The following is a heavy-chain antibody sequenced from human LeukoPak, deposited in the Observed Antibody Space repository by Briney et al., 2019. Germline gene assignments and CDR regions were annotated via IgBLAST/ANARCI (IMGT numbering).Heavy chain of an antibody. J-gene: IGHJ4*02. Sequence: ETLSLTCTVSGGSLSSSNYYWGWIRQAPRKGLEWVSAISGSGGSTNSAESVKGRFTISRDNSKNTLYLQTNSLRAEDTAVYYWAKGPGTIRYSFDSWGQGTLVTVSS. D-gene: IGHD1-7*01. CDR3: AKGPGTIRYSFDS. CDR2: ISGSGGST. V-gene: IGHV3-23*01. CDR1: GGSLSSSNYY.